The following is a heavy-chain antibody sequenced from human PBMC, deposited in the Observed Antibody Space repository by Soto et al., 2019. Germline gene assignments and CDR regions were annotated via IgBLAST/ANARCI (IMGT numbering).Heavy chain of an antibody. Sequence: PGGSLRLSCAASGFTFSSYAMSWVRQAPGKGLEWVSAISGSGGSTYYADSVKGRFTISRDNSKNTLYLQMNSLRAEDTAVYYRAKRGYSPNWFDPWGQGTLVTVSS. J-gene: IGHJ5*02. V-gene: IGHV3-23*01. CDR1: GFTFSSYA. CDR3: AKRGYSPNWFDP. CDR2: ISGSGGST. D-gene: IGHD5-18*01.